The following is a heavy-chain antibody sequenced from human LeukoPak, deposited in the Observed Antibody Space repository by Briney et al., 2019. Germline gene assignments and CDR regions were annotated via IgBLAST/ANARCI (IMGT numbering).Heavy chain of an antibody. CDR3: ARGPHLKLYGDGSLGYFDY. CDR1: GFTFSSYA. V-gene: IGHV3-30*04. Sequence: HPGGSLRLSCAASGFTFSSYAMHWVRQAPGKGLEWVAVISYDGSNKYYADSVKGRFTISRDNSKNTLYLQMNSLGAGDTAVYYCARGPHLKLYGDGSLGYFDYWGQGTLVTVSS. D-gene: IGHD4-17*01. CDR2: ISYDGSNK. J-gene: IGHJ4*02.